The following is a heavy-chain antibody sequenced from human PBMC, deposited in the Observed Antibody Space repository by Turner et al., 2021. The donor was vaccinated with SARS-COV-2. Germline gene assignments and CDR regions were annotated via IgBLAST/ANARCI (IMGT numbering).Heavy chain of an antibody. CDR2: IYTSGNTVGIP. V-gene: IGHV4-61*02. CDR3: AKAVPGSGWFDP. J-gene: IGHJ5*02. Sequence: QVKLQESGPGLLKPSQTLSLTCTVSGGSITSGSSFWTWIREPAGRGLEWIGRIYTSGNTVGIPDYNPSLKSRVSISVDSSKNQFSLKLTSVTAADTAVYHCAKAVPGSGWFDPWGQGSLVTVSS. CDR1: GGSITSGSSF. D-gene: IGHD3-10*01.